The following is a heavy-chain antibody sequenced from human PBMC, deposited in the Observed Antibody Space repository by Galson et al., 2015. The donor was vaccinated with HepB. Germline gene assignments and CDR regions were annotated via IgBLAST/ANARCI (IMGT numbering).Heavy chain of an antibody. D-gene: IGHD5-12*01. Sequence: SVKVSCKVSGYTLTELSMHWVRQAPGKGLEWMGGFDPEDGETIYAQKFQGRVTMTEDTSTDTAYMELSSLRSEDTAVYYCATVDIVATPLAYSDYWGQGTLVTVSS. CDR1: GYTLTELS. V-gene: IGHV1-24*01. J-gene: IGHJ4*02. CDR3: ATVDIVATPLAYSDY. CDR2: FDPEDGET.